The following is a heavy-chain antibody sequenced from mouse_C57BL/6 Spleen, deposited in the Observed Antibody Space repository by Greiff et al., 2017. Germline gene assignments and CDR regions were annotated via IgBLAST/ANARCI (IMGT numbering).Heavy chain of an antibody. Sequence: VQLQQPGAELVKPGASVKLSCKASGYTFTSYWMHWVKQRPGQGLEWIGMIHPNSGSTNYNEKFKSKATLTVDKSSSTAYMQLSSLTSEDSAVYYCARGGPSYINYVPFDYWGQGTTLTVSS. CDR2: IHPNSGST. CDR3: ARGGPSYINYVPFDY. CDR1: GYTFTSYW. V-gene: IGHV1-64*01. D-gene: IGHD2-5*01. J-gene: IGHJ2*01.